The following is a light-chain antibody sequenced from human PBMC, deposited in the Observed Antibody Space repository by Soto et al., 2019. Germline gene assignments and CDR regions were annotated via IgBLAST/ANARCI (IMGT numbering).Light chain of an antibody. V-gene: IGKV1-39*01. J-gene: IGKJ2*01. Sequence: DIQMTQSPSSLSLSVGDRVTITCRASQSISSYLTWYQQKPWKAPNLLIYASSSLHSGVPSRFSGSGSGTDFTLTISGLQPEYVAKYYCQQTYITPYTFGQGTKLEIK. CDR1: QSISSY. CDR2: ASS. CDR3: QQTYITPYT.